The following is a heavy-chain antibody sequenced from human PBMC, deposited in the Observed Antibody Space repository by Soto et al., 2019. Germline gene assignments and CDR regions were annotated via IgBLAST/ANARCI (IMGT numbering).Heavy chain of an antibody. D-gene: IGHD5-12*01. V-gene: IGHV3-48*02. CDR2: IHGTRSII. CDR1: GFTFSTHA. J-gene: IGHJ4*02. Sequence: EVPLVESGGWLVPPVGSLRLSCAVSGFTFSTHAMNWVRQAPGKGLEWVAYIHGTRSIIYYADSVKGRFTISRDNAKNSLCLQMDSLRDEDTAVYYCARDARNADYDYWGQGTLVTVSS. CDR3: ARDARNADYDY.